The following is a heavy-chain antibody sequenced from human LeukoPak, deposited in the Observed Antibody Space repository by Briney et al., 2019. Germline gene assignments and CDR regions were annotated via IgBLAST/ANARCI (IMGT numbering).Heavy chain of an antibody. CDR1: GFTFSSYS. D-gene: IGHD5-24*01. CDR3: ARDWRDGYNYFDY. Sequence: GESLRLSCAASGFTFSSYSMNWVRQAPGKGLEWVSSISSSSSYIYYADSVKGRFTISRDNAKNSLYLQMNSLRAEDTAVYYCARDWRDGYNYFDYWGQGTLVTVSS. V-gene: IGHV3-21*01. J-gene: IGHJ4*02. CDR2: ISSSSSYI.